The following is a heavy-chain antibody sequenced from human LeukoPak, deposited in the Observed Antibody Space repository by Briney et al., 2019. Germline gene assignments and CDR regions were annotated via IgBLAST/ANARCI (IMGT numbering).Heavy chain of an antibody. V-gene: IGHV1-18*01. CDR1: GYSFSNYD. J-gene: IGHJ5*02. Sequence: GASVKVSCKASGYSFSNYDITWVRQAPGQRLEWMGRISTSNGDTNFAQSLQGRLTMTTDTSTSTVYMELWSLRSDDTAVYYCARDPYHRLGPPLDLWGQGTLVTVSS. CDR3: ARDPYHRLGPPLDL. D-gene: IGHD2-2*01. CDR2: ISTSNGDT.